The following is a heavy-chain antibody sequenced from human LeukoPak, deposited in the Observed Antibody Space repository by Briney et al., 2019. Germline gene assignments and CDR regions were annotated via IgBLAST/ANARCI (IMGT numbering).Heavy chain of an antibody. CDR1: GGSISSGGYY. CDR3: ARHPARRNAFDI. Sequence: KPSETLSLTCTVSGGSISSGGYYWSWIRQHPGKGLEWIGSIYYSGSTYYNPSLKSRVTISVDTSKNHFSLKLSSVTAADTALYYCARHPARRNAFDIWGQGTMVTVSS. CDR2: IYYSGST. J-gene: IGHJ3*02. V-gene: IGHV4-39*01.